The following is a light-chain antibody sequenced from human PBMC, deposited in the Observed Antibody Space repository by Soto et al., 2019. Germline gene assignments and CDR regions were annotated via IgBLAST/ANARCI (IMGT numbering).Light chain of an antibody. Sequence: EIVMTQSPATLSVSPGEIAILYFSASQSVRSNLAWYQQKPGQAPRLLIYGASTRATDIPARFSGGGSGTDFTLTISRLAPEDFAVYYCQQYGTSPQTFGQGTKVDIK. J-gene: IGKJ1*01. CDR1: QSVRSN. V-gene: IGKV3-15*01. CDR3: QQYGTSPQT. CDR2: GAS.